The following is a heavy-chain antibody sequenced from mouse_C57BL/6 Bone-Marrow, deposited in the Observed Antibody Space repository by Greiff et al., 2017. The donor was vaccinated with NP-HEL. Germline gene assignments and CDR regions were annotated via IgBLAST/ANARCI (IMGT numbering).Heavy chain of an antibody. CDR3: ARDYYWYFDV. J-gene: IGHJ1*03. Sequence: QVQLQQSGTELARPGASVKLSCKASGYTFTSYGISWVKQRTGQGLEWIGEIYPRSGNTYYNEKFKGKATLTADKSSSTAYMELRSLTSEDSAVYFCARDYYWYFDVWGTGTTVTVSS. D-gene: IGHD2-4*01. CDR2: IYPRSGNT. V-gene: IGHV1-81*01. CDR1: GYTFTSYG.